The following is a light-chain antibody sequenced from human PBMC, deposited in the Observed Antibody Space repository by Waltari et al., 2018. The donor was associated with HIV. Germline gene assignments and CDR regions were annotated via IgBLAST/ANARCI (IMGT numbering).Light chain of an antibody. CDR2: NTN. J-gene: IGLJ3*02. V-gene: IGLV1-44*01. CDR3: AVWDDSLNGLWV. CDR1: NSSIGTNT. Sequence: QSELTQPPSASGTPGQRVTISCSGSNSSIGTNTVNWYQHLPGTAPKLLIFNTNQRPSGAPDRFSGSKSGTSASLAISGLQSEDEADYFCAVWDDSLNGLWVFGGGTKVTVL.